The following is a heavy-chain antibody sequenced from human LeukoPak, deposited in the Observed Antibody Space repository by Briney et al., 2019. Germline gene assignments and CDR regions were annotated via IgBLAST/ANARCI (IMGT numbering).Heavy chain of an antibody. J-gene: IGHJ4*02. V-gene: IGHV3-30*02. CDR3: AKDRSSSSWYGVLSY. D-gene: IGHD6-13*01. CDR1: GFTFSSYG. CDR2: IRYDGSNK. Sequence: PGGSLRLSCAASGFTFSSYGMHWVRQAPGKGLEWVAFIRYDGSNKYYADSVKGRFTISRDNSKNTLYLQMNSLRAEDTAVYYCAKDRSSSSWYGVLSYWGQGTLVTVSS.